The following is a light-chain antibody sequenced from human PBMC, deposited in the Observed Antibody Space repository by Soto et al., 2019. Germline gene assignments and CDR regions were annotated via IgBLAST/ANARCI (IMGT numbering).Light chain of an antibody. CDR2: EVY. J-gene: IGLJ3*02. V-gene: IGLV2-14*01. CDR3: ISYIPSTTTHWV. CDR1: NSDVGGYDR. Sequence: QSALTQPASVSGSPGQSITISCTGTNSDVGGYDRVSWYRHHPGKPPKLLIFEVYNRPSGISDRFSGSKSGDTASLTISGLQAEDEADYYCISYIPSTTTHWVFGGGTKVTVL.